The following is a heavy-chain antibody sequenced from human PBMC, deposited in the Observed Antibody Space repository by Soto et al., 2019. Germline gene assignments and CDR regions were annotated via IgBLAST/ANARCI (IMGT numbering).Heavy chain of an antibody. CDR2: IIPIFGTA. J-gene: IGHJ4*02. D-gene: IGHD1-1*01. CDR1: GGTFSSYA. V-gene: IGHV1-69*12. CDR3: ARVPDVEMATTLPFDY. Sequence: QVQLVQSGAEVKKPGSSVKVSCKASGGTFSSYAISWVRQAPGQGLEWMGGIIPIFGTANYAQKFQGRVTITADESTSTAYMELSSLRSEDTAVYYCARVPDVEMATTLPFDYWGQGTLVTVSS.